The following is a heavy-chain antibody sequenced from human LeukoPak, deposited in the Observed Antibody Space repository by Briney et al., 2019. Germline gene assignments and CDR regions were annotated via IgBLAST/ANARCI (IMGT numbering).Heavy chain of an antibody. CDR1: GYTFTSYY. CDR2: INPSGGST. J-gene: IGHJ4*02. CDR3: ARDTRPLDIVVVPAARKDEDL. V-gene: IGHV1-46*01. D-gene: IGHD2-2*01. Sequence: ASAKVSCKASGYTFTSYYMHWVRQAPGQGLEWMGIINPSGGSTSYAQKFQGRVTMTRDTSTSTVYMELSSLRSEDTAVYYCARDTRPLDIVVVPAARKDEDLWGQGTLVTVSS.